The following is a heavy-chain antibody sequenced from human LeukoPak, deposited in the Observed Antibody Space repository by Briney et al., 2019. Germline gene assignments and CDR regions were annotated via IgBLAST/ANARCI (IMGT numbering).Heavy chain of an antibody. CDR1: GFTFSSYW. D-gene: IGHD3-22*01. J-gene: IGHJ4*02. Sequence: GGSLRLSCAAPGFTFSSYWVSWVRQAPGEGLEWVANIKQDGSEKYYVDSVKGRFTISRDNAKNSLYLQMNGLRAEDTAVYYCARDYYDSSGYYLFDYWGQGTLVTVSS. V-gene: IGHV3-7*01. CDR2: IKQDGSEK. CDR3: ARDYYDSSGYYLFDY.